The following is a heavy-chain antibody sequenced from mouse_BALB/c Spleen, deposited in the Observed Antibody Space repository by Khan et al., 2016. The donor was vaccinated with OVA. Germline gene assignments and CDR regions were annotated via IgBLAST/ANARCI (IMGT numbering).Heavy chain of an antibody. J-gene: IGHJ4*01. CDR2: IWGDGST. Sequence: QVQLQESGPGLVAPSESLSITCTVSGFSLSSYGVNWVRQPPGKGLEWLGVIWGDGSTNYHSGLKSRLTINKDNSKSQVFLKLNSLQTYDTATYYCAKFTPGYYSMDYWGQGTSVTVSS. CDR1: GFSLSSYG. V-gene: IGHV2-3*01. D-gene: IGHD1-1*01. CDR3: AKFTPGYYSMDY.